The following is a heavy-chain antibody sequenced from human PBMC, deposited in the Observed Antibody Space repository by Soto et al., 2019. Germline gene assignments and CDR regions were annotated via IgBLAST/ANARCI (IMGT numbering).Heavy chain of an antibody. V-gene: IGHV5-51*01. D-gene: IGHD5-18*01. CDR2: IYPGDSDT. Sequence: DSLKLSSKCSGYSFTSYGIGLVLQMPGKGLEWMGIIYPGDSDTRYSPSFQGQVTISADKSISTAYLQWSSLKASDTAMYYCARGNVWDTATTTSIYYYYGMDVWGQGTTVTVSS. J-gene: IGHJ6*02. CDR3: ARGNVWDTATTTSIYYYYGMDV. CDR1: GYSFTSYG.